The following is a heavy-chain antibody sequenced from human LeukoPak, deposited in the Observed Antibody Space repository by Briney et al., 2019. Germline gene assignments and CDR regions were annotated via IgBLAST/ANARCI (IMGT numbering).Heavy chain of an antibody. CDR2: IKQDGSEK. V-gene: IGHV3-7*01. Sequence: GGTLRLSCAASGFTFSSYWMSWVRQAPGKGLEWVADIKQDGSEKYYVDSVKGRFTISRDNAKNSLYLQMNSLRAEDTAVYYCAREVKEEHYFDYWGQGTLVTVSS. CDR3: AREVKEEHYFDY. J-gene: IGHJ4*02. CDR1: GFTFSSYW. D-gene: IGHD1-1*01.